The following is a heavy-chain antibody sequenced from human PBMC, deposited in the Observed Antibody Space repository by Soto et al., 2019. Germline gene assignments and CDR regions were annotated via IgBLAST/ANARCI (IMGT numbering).Heavy chain of an antibody. V-gene: IGHV3-30*18. J-gene: IGHJ4*02. CDR3: AKELGVATSCFDY. D-gene: IGHD2-2*01. CDR2: ISYDGSNK. Sequence: PGGSLRLSCAASGFTFSSYGMHWVRQAPGKGLEWVAVISYDGSNKYYADSVKGRFTISRDNSKNTLYLQMNSLRAEDTAVYYCAKELGVATSCFDYWGKGTLVTV. CDR1: GFTFSSYG.